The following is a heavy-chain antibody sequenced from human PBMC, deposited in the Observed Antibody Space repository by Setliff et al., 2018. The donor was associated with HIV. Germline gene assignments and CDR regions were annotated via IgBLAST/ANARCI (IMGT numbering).Heavy chain of an antibody. D-gene: IGHD6-13*01. CDR1: GGFISNHY. Sequence: SETLSLTCTISGGFISNHYWNWIRQPPGKGLEWIGSIYHTGRTYYNRSLESRLTISIDMSKNHFSLNLKSVTAADTAIYYCARGLTAPAAAGSWGQGMLVTVSS. CDR3: ARGLTAPAAAGS. V-gene: IGHV4-38-2*02. J-gene: IGHJ5*02. CDR2: IYHTGRT.